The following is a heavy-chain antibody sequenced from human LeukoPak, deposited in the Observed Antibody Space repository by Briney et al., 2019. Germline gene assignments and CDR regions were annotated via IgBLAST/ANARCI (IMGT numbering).Heavy chain of an antibody. CDR2: IIPIFGTA. CDR3: MTRACHAGGCSSSFYYYYGLHF. V-gene: IGHV1-69*13. J-gene: IGHJ6*02. Sequence: GASVNVSCKASGNSISNYAVSWVRQAPGQGFEWMGGIIPIFGTADYAQKFQGRVTITADQSTSTTYMALSSLKSEDTATYYCMTRACHAGGCSSSFYYYYGLHFWGQGTTVSVSS. D-gene: IGHD3-16*01. CDR1: GNSISNYA.